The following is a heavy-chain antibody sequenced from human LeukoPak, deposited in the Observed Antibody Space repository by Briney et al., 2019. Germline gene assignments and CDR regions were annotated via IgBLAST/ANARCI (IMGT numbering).Heavy chain of an antibody. CDR3: ARDKLLWFGESTNFDY. J-gene: IGHJ4*02. D-gene: IGHD3-10*01. CDR2: INPNSGGT. Sequence: ASVKVSCKVSGYALSELSMHWVRQAPGQGLEWMGWINPNSGGTNYAQKFQGRVTMTRDTSISTAYMELSRLRSDDTAVYYCARDKLLWFGESTNFDYWGQGTLVTVSS. V-gene: IGHV1-2*02. CDR1: GYALSELS.